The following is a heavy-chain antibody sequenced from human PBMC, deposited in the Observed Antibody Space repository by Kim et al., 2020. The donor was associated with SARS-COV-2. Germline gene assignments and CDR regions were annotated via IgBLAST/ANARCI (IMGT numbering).Heavy chain of an antibody. V-gene: IGHV4-34*01. D-gene: IGHD3-22*01. CDR2: INHSGST. Sequence: SETLSLTCAVYGGSFSGYYWSWIRQPPGKGLEWIGEINHSGSTNYNPSLKSRVTISVDTSKNQFSLKLSSVTAADTAVYYCARVSYYDSSGSDYWGQGTLVTVSS. J-gene: IGHJ4*02. CDR1: GGSFSGYY. CDR3: ARVSYYDSSGSDY.